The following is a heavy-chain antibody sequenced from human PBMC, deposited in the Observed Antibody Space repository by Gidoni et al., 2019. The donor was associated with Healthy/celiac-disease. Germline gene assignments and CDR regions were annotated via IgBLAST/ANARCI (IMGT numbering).Heavy chain of an antibody. D-gene: IGHD5-18*01. CDR2: IKSKTDGGTT. V-gene: IGHV3-15*01. CDR1: GFTFSTSG. Sequence: EVQLVESGGGLVKPGGSLRLSCAASGFTFSTSGMSWVRQAPGKGLEWVGSIKSKTDGGTTDYAAPVKGRFTISRDDSKNTLYLQMNSLKTEDTAVYYCTPTGGGYSFPEPYYYYYMDVWGKGTTVTVSS. CDR3: TPTGGGYSFPEPYYYYYMDV. J-gene: IGHJ6*03.